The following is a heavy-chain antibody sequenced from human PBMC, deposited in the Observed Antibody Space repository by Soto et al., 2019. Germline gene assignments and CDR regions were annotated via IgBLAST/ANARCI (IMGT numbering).Heavy chain of an antibody. V-gene: IGHV3-23*01. CDR1: GFTFSSYA. CDR2: ISGSGGST. J-gene: IGHJ6*02. D-gene: IGHD2-2*01. CDR3: AKGNCSSTSCYYYYYYGMDV. Sequence: PGGSLRLSCAASGFTFSSYAMSWVRQAPGKGLEWVSAISGSGGSTYYADSVKGRFTISRDNSKNTLYLQMNSLRAEDTAVYYCAKGNCSSTSCYYYYYYGMDVWGQGTTVTVS.